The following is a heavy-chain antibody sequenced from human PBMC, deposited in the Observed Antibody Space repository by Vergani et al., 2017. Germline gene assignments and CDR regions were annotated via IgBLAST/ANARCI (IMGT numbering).Heavy chain of an antibody. CDR2: IRAYNGNT. Sequence: VQLVQSGAEVTKPGASVKVSCKASGYTFTSYGISWVRQAPGQGLEWMGWIRAYNGNTNYAQKLQGRVTMTTDTSTSTAYMELRSLRSDDTAVYYCARGFNGDDYVWGSYRWLFYWGQGTLVTVSS. J-gene: IGHJ4*02. V-gene: IGHV1-18*04. D-gene: IGHD3-16*02. CDR3: ARGFNGDDYVWGSYRWLFY. CDR1: GYTFTSYG.